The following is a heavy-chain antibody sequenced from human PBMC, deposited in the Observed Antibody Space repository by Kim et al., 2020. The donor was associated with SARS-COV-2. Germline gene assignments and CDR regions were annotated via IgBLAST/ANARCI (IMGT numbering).Heavy chain of an antibody. V-gene: IGHV4-34*01. J-gene: IGHJ4*02. Sequence: SETLSLTCAVYGGSFSGYYWSWIRQPPGKGLEWIGEINHSGSTNYNPSLKSRVTISVDTSKNQFSLKLSSVTAADTAVYYCARKTLRIAVAGTVDYWGQGTLVTVSS. D-gene: IGHD6-19*01. CDR2: INHSGST. CDR1: GGSFSGYY. CDR3: ARKTLRIAVAGTVDY.